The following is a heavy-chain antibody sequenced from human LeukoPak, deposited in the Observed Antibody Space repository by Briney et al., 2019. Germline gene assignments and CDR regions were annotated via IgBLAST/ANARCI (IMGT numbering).Heavy chain of an antibody. J-gene: IGHJ5*02. CDR1: GFTFSSHG. CDR2: ISGSGGNT. Sequence: GGSLRLSCAASGFTFSSHGMNWVRQAPGKGLEWVSGISGSGGNTYYADSVKGRFTISRDNSKNTLYLQMNSPRAEDTAVYYCAKDDNYIRFLSWGQGTLVTVSS. V-gene: IGHV3-23*01. CDR3: AKDDNYIRFLS. D-gene: IGHD3-16*01.